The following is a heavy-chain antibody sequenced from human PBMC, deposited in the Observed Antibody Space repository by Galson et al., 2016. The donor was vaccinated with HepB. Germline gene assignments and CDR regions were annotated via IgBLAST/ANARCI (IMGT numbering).Heavy chain of an antibody. CDR2: ISWNSGSI. D-gene: IGHD1-26*01. V-gene: IGHV3-9*01. Sequence: SLRLSCAASGFTFSRYWMHWVRQVPGKGLEWVSSISWNSGSIGYADSVKGRFTISRDNAKNSLYLQMNRLRAEDTAFYYCAQDKASMSVGATNFQHWGQGTLVTASS. CDR3: AQDKASMSVGATNFQH. CDR1: GFTFSRYW. J-gene: IGHJ1*01.